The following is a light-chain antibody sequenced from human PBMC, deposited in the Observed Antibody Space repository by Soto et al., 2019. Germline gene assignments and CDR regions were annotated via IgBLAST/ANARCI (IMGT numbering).Light chain of an antibody. J-gene: IGKJ5*01. CDR1: QGISSL. CDR3: QQYYDWPTT. Sequence: EIVLTQSPATLSVSPGERATLSCRASQGISSLLAWYQQKPGQAPRLLIYAASTRAAGIPARFSGSGSGTDFTLTISSLQSEDFAVYYCQQYYDWPTTFGQGTRLEIK. V-gene: IGKV3-15*01. CDR2: AAS.